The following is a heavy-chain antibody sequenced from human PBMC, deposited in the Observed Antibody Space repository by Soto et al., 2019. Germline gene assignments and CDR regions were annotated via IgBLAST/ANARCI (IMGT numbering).Heavy chain of an antibody. Sequence: QVQLQESGPGLVEPSQTLSLTCTVSGGSISSGGYYWSWIRQHPGKCLEWSGYIYYSGSTYYNPSPKSRVTVAVDTSKTQFSLKLSSVTAADMAVYYCARGVIHWGQGTLVTVSS. CDR3: ARGVIH. V-gene: IGHV4-31*03. J-gene: IGHJ4*02. CDR1: GGSISSGGYY. CDR2: IYYSGST.